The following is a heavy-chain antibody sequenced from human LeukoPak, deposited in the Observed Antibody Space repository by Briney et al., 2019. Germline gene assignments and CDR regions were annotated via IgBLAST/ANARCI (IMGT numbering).Heavy chain of an antibody. CDR3: ARRAGAYSHPYDY. CDR1: GFTFGSYA. Sequence: GGSLRLSCAASGFTFGSYAMSWVRQAPGKGLEWVSTISGSGGSPYYADSVKGRFTISRDNSKNTLYLQMNSLRAEDTAVYYCARRAGAYSHPYDYWGQGTLVTVSS. V-gene: IGHV3-23*01. CDR2: ISGSGGSP. D-gene: IGHD4/OR15-4a*01. J-gene: IGHJ4*02.